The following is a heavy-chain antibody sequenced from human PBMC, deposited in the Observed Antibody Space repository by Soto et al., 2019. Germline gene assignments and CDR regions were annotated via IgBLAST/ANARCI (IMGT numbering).Heavy chain of an antibody. D-gene: IGHD5-12*01. CDR3: ARGRRSGVATISFGGWYYFY. J-gene: IGHJ4*02. CDR1: GGSFSGYY. Sequence: SETLSLTCAVYGGSFSGYYWSWIRQPPGKGLEWIGEINHSGSTNYNPSLKSRVTISVDTSKNQFSLKLSSVTAADTAVYYCARGRRSGVATISFGGWYYFYWGQGTLVTVSS. V-gene: IGHV4-34*01. CDR2: INHSGST.